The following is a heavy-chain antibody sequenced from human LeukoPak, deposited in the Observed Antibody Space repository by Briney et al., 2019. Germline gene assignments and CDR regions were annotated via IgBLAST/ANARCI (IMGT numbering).Heavy chain of an antibody. CDR1: GGSISSGGYY. CDR2: IYHSGST. CDR3: AGEVPYYYDSSGFDY. Sequence: SQTLSLTCTVSGGSISSGGYYWGWIRQPPGKGLEWIGSIYHSGSTYYNPSLKSRVTISVDTSKNQFSLKLSSVTAADTAVYYCAGEVPYYYDSSGFDYWGQGTLVTVSS. D-gene: IGHD3-22*01. J-gene: IGHJ4*02. V-gene: IGHV4-39*07.